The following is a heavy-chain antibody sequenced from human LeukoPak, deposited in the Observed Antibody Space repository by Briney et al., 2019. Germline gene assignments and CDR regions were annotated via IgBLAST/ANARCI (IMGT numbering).Heavy chain of an antibody. J-gene: IGHJ4*02. CDR3: ARAPAMGGPGIAAAGTFHY. CDR1: GYTFTSYY. D-gene: IGHD6-13*01. V-gene: IGHV1-2*06. CDR2: SNPNSGCT. Sequence: ASVKVSCKASGYTFTSYYMHWVRQAPGQGGEWMGRSNPNSGCTIYAQKFQGRVTMTRDTSISTAYMELSRLRSDDTAVYYCARAPAMGGPGIAAAGTFHYWGQGTLVTVSS.